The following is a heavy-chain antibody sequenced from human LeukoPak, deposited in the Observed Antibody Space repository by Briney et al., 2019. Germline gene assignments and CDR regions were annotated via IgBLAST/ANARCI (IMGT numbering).Heavy chain of an antibody. V-gene: IGHV4-34*01. CDR3: ASSSSSWYARWFDP. CDR2: INHRGST. Sequence: SETLSLTCVVYGGSFSGYYWSWIRQSPGKGLEWIGEINHRGSTNYNPSLKSRVTISVDTSKNQFSLKLSSVTAADTAVYYCASSSSSWYARWFDPWGQGTLVTVSS. D-gene: IGHD6-13*01. J-gene: IGHJ5*02. CDR1: GGSFSGYY.